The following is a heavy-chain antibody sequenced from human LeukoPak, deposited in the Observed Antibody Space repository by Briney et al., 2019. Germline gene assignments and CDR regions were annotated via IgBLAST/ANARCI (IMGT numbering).Heavy chain of an antibody. J-gene: IGHJ4*02. CDR3: ARAPMVRANVVDY. V-gene: IGHV3-74*01. CDR1: GFTFRNYW. D-gene: IGHD4/OR15-4a*01. Sequence: GGSLRLSCAASGFTFRNYWMHWVRQAPGKGLVWVSRTNIDGSTSTYADSVQGRFSISRDNAKNTLYLQMDSLRAEDTAVYYCARAPMVRANVVDYWGQGTLVTVSS. CDR2: TNIDGSTS.